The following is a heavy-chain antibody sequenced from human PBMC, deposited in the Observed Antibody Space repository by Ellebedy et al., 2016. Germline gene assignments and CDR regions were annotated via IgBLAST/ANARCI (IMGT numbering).Heavy chain of an antibody. J-gene: IGHJ4*01. V-gene: IGHV3-23*01. Sequence: GESLKISCAVSGISFGAYRMSWVRQGPGKGLEWVSSISSNGRDTHYADSVKGRFTISRDNSKNTLFLQMDSLRPDDTAVYYCTTIAPAAPLDYWGQGSLVNVSS. CDR2: ISSNGRDT. D-gene: IGHD2-2*01. CDR3: TTIAPAAPLDY. CDR1: GISFGAYR.